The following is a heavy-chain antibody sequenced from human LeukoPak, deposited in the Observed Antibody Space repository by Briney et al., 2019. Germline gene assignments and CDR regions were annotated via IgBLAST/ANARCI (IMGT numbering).Heavy chain of an antibody. D-gene: IGHD1-26*01. Sequence: SETLSLTCTVSGVSISGYYWSWIRQPAGKGLEWIGRIYISRGTNYNPSLTSRVIMSVDTSKNQFSLQLTSVTAADTAFYYCARELTYSGSHRNFDSWGQGALVTVSS. CDR2: IYISRGT. J-gene: IGHJ4*02. CDR1: GVSISGYY. V-gene: IGHV4-4*07. CDR3: ARELTYSGSHRNFDS.